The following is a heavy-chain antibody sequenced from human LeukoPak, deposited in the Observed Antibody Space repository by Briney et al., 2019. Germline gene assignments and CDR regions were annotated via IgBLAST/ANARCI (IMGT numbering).Heavy chain of an antibody. CDR2: IYYSGST. V-gene: IGHV4-59*01. CDR1: GGSISSYY. D-gene: IGHD3-22*01. Sequence: PSETLSLTCTVSGGSISSYYWSWIGQPPGKGVEWIGYIYYSGSTNYNPSLKSRVTISVDTSKNQFSLKLSSVTAADTAVYYCARAHYDSSGYGIWLDPWGQGSLVTVSS. CDR3: ARAHYDSSGYGIWLDP. J-gene: IGHJ5*02.